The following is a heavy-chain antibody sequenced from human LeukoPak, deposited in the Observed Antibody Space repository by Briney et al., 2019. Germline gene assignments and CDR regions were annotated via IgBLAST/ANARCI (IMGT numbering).Heavy chain of an antibody. V-gene: IGHV3-30*18. D-gene: IGHD3-22*01. Sequence: GGSLRLSCAASGFTFSSYGMHWVRQAPGKGLEWVAVISHDGSNPYYADSVKGRFTISRDNSKDTLYLQMSSLRAEDTAVYYCAKTHYYDSSGVPGDYWGQGTLVTVPS. J-gene: IGHJ4*02. CDR1: GFTFSSYG. CDR2: ISHDGSNP. CDR3: AKTHYYDSSGVPGDY.